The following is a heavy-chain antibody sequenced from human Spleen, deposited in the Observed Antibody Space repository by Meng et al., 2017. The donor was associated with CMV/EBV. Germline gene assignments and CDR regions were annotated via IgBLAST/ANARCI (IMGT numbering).Heavy chain of an antibody. D-gene: IGHD3-10*01. CDR3: AHVPDYYGSGSQILDY. J-gene: IGHJ4*02. Sequence: FSLSTSGVGVGWIRQRAGTALGWLTLIYWNDDKRYSPSLKSRLTITKDTSKNQVVLTMTNMDPVDTATYYCAHVPDYYGSGSQILDYWGQGTLVTVSS. V-gene: IGHV2-5*01. CDR2: IYWNDDK. CDR1: FSLSTSGVG.